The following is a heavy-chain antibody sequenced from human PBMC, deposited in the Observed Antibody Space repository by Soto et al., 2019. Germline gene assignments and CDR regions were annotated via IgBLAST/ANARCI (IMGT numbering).Heavy chain of an antibody. J-gene: IGHJ4*02. D-gene: IGHD3-10*01. CDR2: IWYDGSNK. Sequence: GGSLRLSCAASGFTFSSYGMHWVRQAPGKGLEWVAVIWYDGSNKYYADSVKGRFTISRDNSKNTLYLQMNSLRAEDTAVYYCARDDGWFGDWFGYYFDYWGQGTLVTVSS. CDR1: GFTFSSYG. V-gene: IGHV3-33*01. CDR3: ARDDGWFGDWFGYYFDY.